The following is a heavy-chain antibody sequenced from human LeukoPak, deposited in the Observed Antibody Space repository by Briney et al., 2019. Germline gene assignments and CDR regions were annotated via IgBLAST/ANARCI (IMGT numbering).Heavy chain of an antibody. CDR3: ARGRLGGSGSYYNVLDY. J-gene: IGHJ4*02. CDR2: ISYSGST. Sequence: SETLSLTCTVSGGSISSYYWSWIRQPPGKGLEWIGYISYSGSTNYNPSLKSRVTISVDTSRNQFSLKLSSVTAANTAVYYCARGRLGGSGSYYNVLDYWGQGTLVTVSS. D-gene: IGHD3-10*01. V-gene: IGHV4-59*01. CDR1: GGSISSYY.